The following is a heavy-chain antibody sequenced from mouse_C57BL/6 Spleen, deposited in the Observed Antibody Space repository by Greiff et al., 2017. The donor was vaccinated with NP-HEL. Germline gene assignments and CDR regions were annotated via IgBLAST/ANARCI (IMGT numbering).Heavy chain of an antibody. Sequence: QVQLQQPGAELVKPGASVKMSCKASGYTFTSYWITWVKQRPGQGLEWIGDIYPGSGSTNYNEKFKSKATLTVDTSSSTAYMQLSSLTSEDSAVYYCARKAYYSNYVAFFDYWGQGTTLTVSS. CDR3: ARKAYYSNYVAFFDY. J-gene: IGHJ2*01. D-gene: IGHD2-5*01. CDR2: IYPGSGST. CDR1: GYTFTSYW. V-gene: IGHV1-55*01.